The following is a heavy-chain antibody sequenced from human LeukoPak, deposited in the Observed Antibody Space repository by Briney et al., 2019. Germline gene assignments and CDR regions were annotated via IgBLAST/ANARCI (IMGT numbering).Heavy chain of an antibody. D-gene: IGHD2-15*01. CDR3: AKDIGPYCSGGSCYFGDYFDY. CDR1: GFTFSSYA. J-gene: IGHJ4*02. CDR2: ISYDGSNK. Sequence: PGGSLRLSCAASGFTFSSYAMHWVRQAPGKGLEWVAVISYDGSNKYYADSVKGRFTISRDNSKNTLYLQMNSLRAEDTAVYYCAKDIGPYCSGGSCYFGDYFDYWGQGTLVTVSS. V-gene: IGHV3-30-3*01.